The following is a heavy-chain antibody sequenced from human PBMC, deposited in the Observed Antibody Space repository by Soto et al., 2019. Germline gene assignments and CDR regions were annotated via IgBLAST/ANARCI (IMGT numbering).Heavy chain of an antibody. V-gene: IGHV3-48*02. D-gene: IGHD3-3*01. CDR3: ARSPIINYDFWSGYYGMDV. J-gene: IGHJ6*02. CDR2: ISSSSSTI. Sequence: GGSLRLSCAASGFTFSSYSMSWVRQAPGKGLEWVSYISSSSSTIYYADSVKGRFTTSRDNAKNSLYLQMNSLRDEDTAVYYCARSPIINYDFWSGYYGMDVWGQGTTVTVSS. CDR1: GFTFSSYS.